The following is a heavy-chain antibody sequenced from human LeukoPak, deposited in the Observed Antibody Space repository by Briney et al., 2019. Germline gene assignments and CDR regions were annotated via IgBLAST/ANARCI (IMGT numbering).Heavy chain of an antibody. D-gene: IGHD3-9*01. CDR3: AKGGTSNVLRYFDWLPETRSSYYGMDV. CDR2: ISCSGGST. Sequence: GGSLRLSCAASGFTFSSYAMSWVRQAPGKGLEWVSAISCSGGSTYYADSVKGRFTISRDNSKNTLYLQMNSLRAEDTAVYYCAKGGTSNVLRYFDWLPETRSSYYGMDVWGQGTTVTVSS. V-gene: IGHV3-23*01. J-gene: IGHJ6*02. CDR1: GFTFSSYA.